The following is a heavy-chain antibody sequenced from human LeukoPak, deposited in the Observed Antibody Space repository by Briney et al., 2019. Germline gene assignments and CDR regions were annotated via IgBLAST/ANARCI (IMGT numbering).Heavy chain of an antibody. CDR3: ARVDGSCSGGSCPSGNWFDP. CDR1: GGSVSDYY. J-gene: IGHJ5*02. D-gene: IGHD2-15*01. V-gene: IGHV4-59*02. Sequence: PSETLSLTCTVSGGSVSDYYWSWIRQSPGKGLEWIGYIYYTGSTSYNPSLRSRVTMSADTSKNQFSLKLSSVTAADTAVYYCARVDGSCSGGSCPSGNWFDPWGQGTLVTVSS. CDR2: IYYTGST.